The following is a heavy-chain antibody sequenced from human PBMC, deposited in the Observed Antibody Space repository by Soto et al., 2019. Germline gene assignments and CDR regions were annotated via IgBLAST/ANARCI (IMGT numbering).Heavy chain of an antibody. J-gene: IGHJ6*02. CDR2: IVVGSGNT. Sequence: AASVKVSCKASGFTFTSSAMQWVRQARGQRLEWIGWIVVGSGNTNYAQKFQERVTITRDMSTSTAYMELSSLRSEDTAVYYCAANIVVVTAILGGLDVWGQGTTVTVSS. V-gene: IGHV1-58*02. D-gene: IGHD2-21*02. CDR1: GFTFTSSA. CDR3: AANIVVVTAILGGLDV.